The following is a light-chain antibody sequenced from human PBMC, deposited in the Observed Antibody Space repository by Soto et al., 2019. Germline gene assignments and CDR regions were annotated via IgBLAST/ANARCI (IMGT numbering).Light chain of an antibody. CDR1: SIGSKS. V-gene: IGLV3-21*04. CDR3: QLWDSSSDHVI. CDR2: YDS. J-gene: IGLJ2*01. Sequence: SYELTQPPSVSLAPGQTASLTCGGNSIGSKSVHWYQQKPGQAPIVVIYYDSDRPSGIPERFAGSNSGNTATLTISRVEAGDEADYYCQLWDSSSDHVIFGGGTKLTVL.